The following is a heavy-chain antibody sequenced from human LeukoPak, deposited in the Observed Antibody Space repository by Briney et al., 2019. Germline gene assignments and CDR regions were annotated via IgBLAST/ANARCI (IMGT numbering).Heavy chain of an antibody. CDR1: GYTFTSYD. CDR3: ARYSSFDY. D-gene: IGHD6-13*01. J-gene: IGHJ4*02. CDR2: INPNSGGT. V-gene: IGHV1-2*02. Sequence: ASVKVSCKASGYTFTSYDINWVRQAPGQGLEWMGWINPNSGGTNYAQKFQGRVTMTRDTSISTAYMELSRLRSDDTAVYYCARYSSFDYWGRGTLVTVSS.